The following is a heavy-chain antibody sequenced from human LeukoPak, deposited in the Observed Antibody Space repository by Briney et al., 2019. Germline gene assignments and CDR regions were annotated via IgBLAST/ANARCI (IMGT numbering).Heavy chain of an antibody. CDR3: ARDLSQRIYGGNWFDP. CDR2: ISAYNGNT. J-gene: IGHJ5*02. Sequence: ASVKVSCKASGYTFTSYGISWVRQAPGQGLEWMGWISAYNGNTNYAQKLQGRVTMTTDRSTSTAYMELRSLRSDDTAVYYCARDLSQRIYGGNWFDPWGQGTLVTVSS. D-gene: IGHD4-23*01. V-gene: IGHV1-18*01. CDR1: GYTFTSYG.